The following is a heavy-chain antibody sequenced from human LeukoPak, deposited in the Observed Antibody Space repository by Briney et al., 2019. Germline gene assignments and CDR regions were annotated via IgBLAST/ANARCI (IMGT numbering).Heavy chain of an antibody. CDR3: ARDQGGSSWFDY. CDR2: IYYSGST. Sequence: PSETLSLTCTVSGGSISSYYWSWIRQPPGKGLEWIGYIYYSGSTNYNPSLKSRVTISVDTSKNQFSLKLSSVTAADTAVYYCARDQGGSSWFDYWGRGTLVTVSS. D-gene: IGHD6-13*01. V-gene: IGHV4-59*12. J-gene: IGHJ4*02. CDR1: GGSISSYY.